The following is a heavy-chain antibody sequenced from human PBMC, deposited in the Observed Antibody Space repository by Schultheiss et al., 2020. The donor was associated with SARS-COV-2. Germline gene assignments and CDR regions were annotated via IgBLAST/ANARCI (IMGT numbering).Heavy chain of an antibody. D-gene: IGHD3-3*01. CDR1: GGSISSGDYY. V-gene: IGHV4-30-4*01. J-gene: IGHJ6*02. CDR3: ARNLYYDFWSGYTPYYYYGMDV. CDR2: IYYTGNT. Sequence: SQTLSLTCTVSGGSISSGDYYWSWIRQPPGKGLEWIGYIYYTGNTYYNPSLKSRVTISVDTSKNQFSLKLSPVTAADTAVYYCARNLYYDFWSGYTPYYYYGMDVWGQGTTVTVSS.